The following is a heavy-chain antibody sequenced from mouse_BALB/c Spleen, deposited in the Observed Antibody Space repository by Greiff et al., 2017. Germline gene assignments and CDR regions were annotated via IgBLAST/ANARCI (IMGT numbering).Heavy chain of an antibody. CDR3: AREGAYYGNYAAY. CDR2: IWAGGST. Sequence: QVQLQQSGPGLVAPSQSLSITCTVSGFSLTSYGVHWVRQPPGKGLEWLGVIWAGGSTNYNSALMSRLSISKDNSKSQVFLKMNSLQTDDTAMYYCAREGAYYGNYAAYWGQGTLVTVSA. D-gene: IGHD2-10*01. J-gene: IGHJ3*01. CDR1: GFSLTSYG. V-gene: IGHV2-9*02.